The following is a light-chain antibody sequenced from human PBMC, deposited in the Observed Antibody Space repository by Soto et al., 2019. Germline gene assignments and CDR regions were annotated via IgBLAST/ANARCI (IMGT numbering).Light chain of an antibody. CDR1: QSVLYRSHSKNC. CDR3: QQYCSTTFT. V-gene: IGKV4-1*01. CDR2: LAS. Sequence: DIVMTQSPDSLAVSLGERATINCKSSQSVLYRSHSKNCLGWYQQKPGQPPKLLIYLASTRESGVPDRFSGSGSGTDFTLNISSLQADDVAVYYCQQYCSTTFTFGGGTKVEVK. J-gene: IGKJ4*01.